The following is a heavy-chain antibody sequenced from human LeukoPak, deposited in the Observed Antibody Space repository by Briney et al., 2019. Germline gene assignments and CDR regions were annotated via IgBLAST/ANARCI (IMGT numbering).Heavy chain of an antibody. J-gene: IGHJ4*02. Sequence: SVKVSCKASGFTFTSSAMQWVRQARGQRLEWIGWIVVGSGNTNYAQKFQERVTITRDMSTSTAYMELSSLRSEDTAVYYCARVQLTSRLNDYWGQGTLVTVSS. CDR3: ARVQLTSRLNDY. D-gene: IGHD3-9*01. CDR2: IVVGSGNT. V-gene: IGHV1-58*02. CDR1: GFTFTSSA.